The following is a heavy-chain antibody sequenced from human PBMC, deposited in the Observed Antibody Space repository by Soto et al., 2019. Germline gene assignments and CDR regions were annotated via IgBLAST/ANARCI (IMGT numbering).Heavy chain of an antibody. CDR3: ARELYYYDSSGFGY. D-gene: IGHD3-22*01. CDR2: ISAYNGNT. V-gene: IGHV1-18*01. CDR1: GYTFISFD. J-gene: IGHJ4*02. Sequence: GASVKVSCKASGYTFISFDINWVRQATGQGLEWMGWISAYNGNTNYAQKLQGRVTMTTDTSTSTAYMELRSLRSDDTAVYYCARELYYYDSSGFGYWGQGTLVTVSS.